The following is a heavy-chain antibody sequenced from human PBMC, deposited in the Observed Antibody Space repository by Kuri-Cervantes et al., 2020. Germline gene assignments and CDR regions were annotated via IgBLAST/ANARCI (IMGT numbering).Heavy chain of an antibody. Sequence: GSLRLSCTVSGGSIINHYWSWIRQPPGKGLEWIGYNYYTGSPNYNPSLKNRVTISIDTSKRQFSLNLTSVTAADTAVYYCARQDRNFDYWGQGTLVTVSS. CDR3: ARQDRNFDY. CDR1: GGSIINHY. CDR2: NYYTGSP. V-gene: IGHV4-59*08. J-gene: IGHJ4*01.